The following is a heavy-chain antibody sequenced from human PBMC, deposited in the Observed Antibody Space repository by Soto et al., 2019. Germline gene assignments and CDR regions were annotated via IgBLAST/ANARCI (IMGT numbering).Heavy chain of an antibody. D-gene: IGHD3-3*01. CDR2: IIPIPDIT. CDR1: GGTFSTYI. CDR3: ARDRITTRGDAFDL. V-gene: IGHV1-69*08. J-gene: IGHJ3*01. Sequence: QVHLVQSGAEVWKPGSSVKVSCKAPGGTFSTYIISWVRQAPGQGLEWMGRIIPIPDITNYAQKFQGRVTITADRSTSTAYMELTSLKSEDTAVYYCARDRITTRGDAFDLWGQGTLVTVSS.